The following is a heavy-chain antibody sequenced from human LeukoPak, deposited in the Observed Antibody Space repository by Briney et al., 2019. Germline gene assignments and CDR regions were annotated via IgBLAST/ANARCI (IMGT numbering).Heavy chain of an antibody. Sequence: SETLSLTCTVSGGSISSGGYYWSWIRQPPGKGLEWIGYIYHSGSTYSNPSLKSRVTISVNRSKNQFSLKLSSVTAADTAVYYCARASEETYYYDSSGYSPFDYWGQGTLVTVSS. CDR3: ARASEETYYYDSSGYSPFDY. CDR1: GGSISSGGYY. J-gene: IGHJ4*02. V-gene: IGHV4-30-2*01. CDR2: IYHSGST. D-gene: IGHD3-22*01.